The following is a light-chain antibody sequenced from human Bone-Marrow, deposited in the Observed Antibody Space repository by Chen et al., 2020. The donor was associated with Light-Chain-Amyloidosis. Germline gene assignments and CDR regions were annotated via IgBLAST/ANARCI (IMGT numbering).Light chain of an antibody. J-gene: IGKJ5*01. CDR1: QGIGTY. V-gene: IGKV3-11*01. Sequence: VLTQSPPTLSFSPGERASLFCTASQGIGTYLAWYRQQPGQAPRLLIYDASNRATDIPARFTAWGSGTDFTLTITNLEPEDFAVYYCQQRSSWPSITFGQGTRLEIK. CDR3: QQRSSWPSIT. CDR2: DAS.